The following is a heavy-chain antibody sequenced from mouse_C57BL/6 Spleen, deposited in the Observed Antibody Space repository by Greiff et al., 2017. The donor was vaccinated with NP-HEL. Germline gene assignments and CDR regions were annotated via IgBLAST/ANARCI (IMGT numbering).Heavy chain of an antibody. J-gene: IGHJ3*01. V-gene: IGHV3-1*01. Sequence: EVKLQESGPGMVKPSQSLSLTCTVTGYSITSGYDWHWIRHFPGNKLEWMGYISYSGSTNYNPSLKSRISITHDTSKNHFFLKLNSVTTEDTATYYCARGGDTTVVATPGWFAYWGQGTLVTVSA. CDR1: GYSITSGYD. CDR2: ISYSGST. D-gene: IGHD1-1*01. CDR3: ARGGDTTVVATPGWFAY.